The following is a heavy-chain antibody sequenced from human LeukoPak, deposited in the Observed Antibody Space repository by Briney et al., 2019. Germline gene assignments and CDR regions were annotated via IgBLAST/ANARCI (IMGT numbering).Heavy chain of an antibody. Sequence: SQTLSLTCTVSGGSISSGSYYWSWIRQPAGKGLEWIGRIYTSGSTNYNPSLKSRVTISVDTSKNQFSLKLSSVTAADTAVYYCARESTRITIFGVVIPDAFDIWGQGTMVTVSS. V-gene: IGHV4-61*02. CDR2: IYTSGST. J-gene: IGHJ3*02. CDR1: GGSISSGSYY. D-gene: IGHD3-3*01. CDR3: ARESTRITIFGVVIPDAFDI.